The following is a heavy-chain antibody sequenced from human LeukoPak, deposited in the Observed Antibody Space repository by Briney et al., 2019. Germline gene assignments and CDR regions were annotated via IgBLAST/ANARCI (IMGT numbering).Heavy chain of an antibody. CDR2: IYSSGST. CDR3: ARGYCRSSSCPSFDY. Sequence: SETLSLTCTVSGGSISDYYWSWIRQPAGKGLEWIGRIYSSGSTNYNPSLKSRVTMSVDPSKNQFSLKLTSVTAADTAVYYCARGYCRSSSCPSFDYWGQGTLVTVSS. J-gene: IGHJ4*02. CDR1: GGSISDYY. V-gene: IGHV4-4*07. D-gene: IGHD2-2*01.